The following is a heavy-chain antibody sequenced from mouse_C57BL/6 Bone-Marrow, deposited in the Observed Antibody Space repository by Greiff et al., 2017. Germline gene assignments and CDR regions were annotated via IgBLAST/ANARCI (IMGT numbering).Heavy chain of an antibody. D-gene: IGHD4-1*01. CDR1: GFPFSSYG. CDR2: ISSGGSYT. V-gene: IGHV5-6*01. J-gene: IGHJ3*01. Sequence: DVQLVESGGDLVKPGGSLKLSCAASGFPFSSYGMSWVRQTPDKRLEWVATISSGGSYTYYPDSVKGRFTISRDNAKNTRYLQMSSLKSEDTAMYYCARLSHWDVLGWCAYWGQGTLVTVSA. CDR3: ARLSHWDVLGWCAY.